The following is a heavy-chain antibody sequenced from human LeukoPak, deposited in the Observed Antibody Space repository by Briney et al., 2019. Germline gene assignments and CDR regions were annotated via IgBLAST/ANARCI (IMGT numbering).Heavy chain of an antibody. CDR1: GYTFTGYY. J-gene: IGHJ4*02. D-gene: IGHD4-11*01. CDR2: INPNSGGT. Sequence: ASVKVSCKASGYTFTGYYMHWVRQAPGQGLEWMGRINPNSGGTNYAQKFQGRVTMTRDTSISTAYMELSRLRSDDTAVYYCARDTHTVTTEFDYWGQGTLVTVSS. CDR3: ARDTHTVTTEFDY. V-gene: IGHV1-2*06.